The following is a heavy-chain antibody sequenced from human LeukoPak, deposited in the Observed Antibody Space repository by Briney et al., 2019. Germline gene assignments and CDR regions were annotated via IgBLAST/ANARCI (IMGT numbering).Heavy chain of an antibody. CDR2: ISGSGGST. Sequence: GGSLRLSCGASGFTFITYAMTWVRQAPGKGLEWVSAISGSGGSTYYADSVKGRFTISRDNSKNTLYLQMNSLRAEDTAVYYCAKTRPLDSSSWSHGDYWGQGTLVTVSS. J-gene: IGHJ4*02. CDR3: AKTRPLDSSSWSHGDY. V-gene: IGHV3-23*01. CDR1: GFTFITYA. D-gene: IGHD6-13*01.